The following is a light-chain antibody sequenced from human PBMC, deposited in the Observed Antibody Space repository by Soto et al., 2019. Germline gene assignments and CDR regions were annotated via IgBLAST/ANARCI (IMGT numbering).Light chain of an antibody. Sequence: QSALTQPPSVSGSPGQSVTISCTGTSTDVGSYNRVSWYQQSPGTAPKLIIYNVSNRPSGVSNRFSGSKSGNTASLTISGLQAEDEGHYYCSSFTSSNTVLFGGGTKLTVL. CDR2: NVS. J-gene: IGLJ2*01. V-gene: IGLV2-18*02. CDR3: SSFTSSNTVL. CDR1: STDVGSYNR.